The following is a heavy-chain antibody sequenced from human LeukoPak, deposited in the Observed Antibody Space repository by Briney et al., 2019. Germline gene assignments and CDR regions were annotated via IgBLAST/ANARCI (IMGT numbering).Heavy chain of an antibody. CDR2: ISESGGST. CDR3: AKDLAAGIAFDL. CDR1: GFTFSSYA. J-gene: IGHJ3*01. V-gene: IGHV3-23*01. D-gene: IGHD6-13*01. Sequence: GGSLRLSCAASGFTFSSYAMSWVRQAPGKGLEWVSGISESGGSTYYADSVKGRFTISRDNSKNTLYLQMNSLRAEDTAVYYCAKDLAAGIAFDLWGQGTMVIVSS.